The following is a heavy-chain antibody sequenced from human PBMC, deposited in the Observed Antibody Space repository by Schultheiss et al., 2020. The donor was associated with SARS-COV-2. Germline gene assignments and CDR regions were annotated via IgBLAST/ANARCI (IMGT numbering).Heavy chain of an antibody. CDR3: AREGGDSVLRFLEWLSGSWFDP. CDR2: ISGNDGST. D-gene: IGHD3-3*01. Sequence: GGSLRLSCAASGFTFSSYAMSWVRQAPGKGLEWVSAISGNDGSTYYADSVKGRFTISRDNSRNTLFLQMNSLRAEDTAVFYCAREGGDSVLRFLEWLSGSWFDPWGQGTLVTVSS. V-gene: IGHV3-23*01. J-gene: IGHJ5*02. CDR1: GFTFSSYA.